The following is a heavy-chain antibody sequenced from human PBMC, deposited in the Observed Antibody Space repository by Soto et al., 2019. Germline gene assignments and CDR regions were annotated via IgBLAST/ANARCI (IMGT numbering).Heavy chain of an antibody. CDR2: INAGNGNT. CDR1: GYTFTSYA. V-gene: IGHV1-3*05. J-gene: IGHJ5*02. D-gene: IGHD3-3*01. Sequence: QVQLVQSGAEEKKPGASVKVSCKASGYTFTSYAMHWVRQAPGQRLEWMGWINAGNGNTKYSQKFQGRVTITRDTSASTAYMELSSLRSEYTAVYYCARGYDFWSGPQDPWGQGTLVTVSS. CDR3: ARGYDFWSGPQDP.